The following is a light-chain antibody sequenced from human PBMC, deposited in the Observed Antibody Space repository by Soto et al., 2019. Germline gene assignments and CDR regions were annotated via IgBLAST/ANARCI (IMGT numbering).Light chain of an antibody. V-gene: IGKV3-15*01. CDR2: DTS. CDR3: QRDKNWPLT. J-gene: IGKJ4*01. Sequence: EVVLTQSPATLSVSPGEGVTLSCRASQGICDTFAWYQHKPGQTPRLLIYDTSARATGVPARFSGSRSGPEYTLTHNRLQAEEFAIDYCQRDKNWPLTFGGGTKVESK. CDR1: QGICDT.